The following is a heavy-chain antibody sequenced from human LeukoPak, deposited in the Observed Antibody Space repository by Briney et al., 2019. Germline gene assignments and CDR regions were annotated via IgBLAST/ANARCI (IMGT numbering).Heavy chain of an antibody. CDR2: IYYSGST. Sequence: SETLSLTCTVSGGSISSGDYYWSWIRQPPGKGLEWIGYIYYSGSTYYNPSLKSRVTISVDTSKNQFSLKLSSVTAADTAVYYCARGGGVGYCSGGSCYEDYWGQGTLVTVSS. V-gene: IGHV4-30-4*01. CDR3: ARGGGVGYCSGGSCYEDY. D-gene: IGHD2-15*01. J-gene: IGHJ4*02. CDR1: GGSISSGDYY.